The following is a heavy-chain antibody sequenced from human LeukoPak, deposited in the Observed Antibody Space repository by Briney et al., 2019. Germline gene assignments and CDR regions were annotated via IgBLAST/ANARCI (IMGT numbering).Heavy chain of an antibody. V-gene: IGHV4-4*09. Sequence: PSETLSLTCTVSGGSISSYYWSWIRQPPGKGLEWIGYIYTSGSTNYNPSLKSRVTISVDTSKNQFSLKLSSVTAADTAVYYCARRRYRSSPLGAGWFDPWGQGTLVTVSS. CDR1: GGSISSYY. CDR3: ARRRYRSSPLGAGWFDP. D-gene: IGHD6-6*01. J-gene: IGHJ5*02. CDR2: IYTSGST.